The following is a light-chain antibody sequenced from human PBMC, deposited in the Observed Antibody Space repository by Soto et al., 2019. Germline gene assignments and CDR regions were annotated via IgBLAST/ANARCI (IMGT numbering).Light chain of an antibody. J-gene: IGLJ1*01. V-gene: IGLV2-23*02. CDR1: SSDVGSYNL. CDR2: EVS. CDR3: CSYAGSSYV. Sequence: QSVLTQPASVSGSPGQSITISCTGTSSDVGSYNLVSWYQQHPGKAPKLMIYEVSKRPSGVSNRFSGSKSGNTASLTISGLQAEDEADYYCCSYAGSSYVFGTGTKLT.